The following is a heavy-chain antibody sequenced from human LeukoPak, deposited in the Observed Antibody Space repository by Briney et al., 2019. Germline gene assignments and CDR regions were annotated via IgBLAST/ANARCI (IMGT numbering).Heavy chain of an antibody. V-gene: IGHV1-18*01. J-gene: IGHJ5*02. Sequence: GASVKVSCKASNYTFTSYGISWVRQAPGQGLEWMGWISGYNGKTNYAQEFQGRVTMTTDTSTSTAYMELRNLRSDDTAVYYCARDAREVLLWFGEFFPWGQGTLVTVSS. CDR1: NYTFTSYG. D-gene: IGHD3-10*01. CDR3: ARDAREVLLWFGEFFP. CDR2: ISGYNGKT.